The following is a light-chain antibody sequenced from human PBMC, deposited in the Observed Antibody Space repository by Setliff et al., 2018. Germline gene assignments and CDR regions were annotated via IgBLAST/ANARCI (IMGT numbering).Light chain of an antibody. V-gene: IGLV1-40*01. CDR1: SSNIGAGYD. CDR3: CSYAGSYTYV. CDR2: GNS. J-gene: IGLJ1*01. Sequence: VLTQPPSVSGAPGQRVTISCTGSSSNIGAGYDVHWYQQIPGTAPKLLIYGNSNRPSGVPDRFSGSKSGSTASLTISGLQAEDEAEYYCCSYAGSYTYVFGTGTKVTVL.